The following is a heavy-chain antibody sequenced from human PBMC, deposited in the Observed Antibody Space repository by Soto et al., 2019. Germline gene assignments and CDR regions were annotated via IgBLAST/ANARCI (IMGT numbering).Heavy chain of an antibody. V-gene: IGHV1-69*08. Sequence: QVQLEQSGAEVKKPGSSVKVSCKASGGTFHSHTITWVRQAPGQGLEWMGRILPILDIATYAQKFQGRVTITTDTSTSTVYMLLSSLTSKDAAVYYCATDDGDYYAAKGIYYWGQGTLVTVSS. CDR1: GGTFHSHT. CDR2: ILPILDIA. CDR3: ATDDGDYYAAKGIYY. J-gene: IGHJ4*02. D-gene: IGHD2-2*01.